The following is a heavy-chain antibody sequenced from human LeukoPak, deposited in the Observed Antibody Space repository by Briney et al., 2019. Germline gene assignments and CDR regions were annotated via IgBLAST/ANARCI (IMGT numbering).Heavy chain of an antibody. J-gene: IGHJ4*02. Sequence: GGSLRLSCAASGFTFSSYAMSWVRQAPGKGLEWVSAISGSGGSTYYADSVKGRFTISRDNSKNTLYLQMNSLRAEDTAVYYCAKTATDFWSGYYSRGYFDYWGQGTLVTVSS. CDR2: ISGSGGST. CDR1: GFTFSSYA. CDR3: AKTATDFWSGYYSRGYFDY. V-gene: IGHV3-23*01. D-gene: IGHD3-3*01.